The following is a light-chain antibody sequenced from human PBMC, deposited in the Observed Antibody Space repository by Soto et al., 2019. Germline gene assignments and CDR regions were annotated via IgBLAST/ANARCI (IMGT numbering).Light chain of an antibody. V-gene: IGLV1-44*01. CDR1: SSNIGTNS. Sequence: QAVVTQPPAASETPEQRVIISCSGGSSNIGTNSVNWYQHLPGAAPKLLIYNNYQRPSGVPDRFSGSKSGTSASLAISDLRSEDEADYYCAAWDDSRRGLLFGGGTKVTVL. CDR3: AAWDDSRRGLL. J-gene: IGLJ3*02. CDR2: NNY.